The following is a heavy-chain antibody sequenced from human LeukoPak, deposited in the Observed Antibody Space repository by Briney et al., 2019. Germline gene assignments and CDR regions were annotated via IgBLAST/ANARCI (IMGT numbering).Heavy chain of an antibody. V-gene: IGHV3-48*03. CDR2: FAGSDTTT. CDR3: VSGNDPDSVWRTYRLDAFDI. Sequence: PGGSLRLSCAASGFDFGAYEMNWVRQAPGKGLEWVAYFAGSDTTTFYADSVQGRFTISRDNARNSLFLQMNNLRAEDTALYYCVSGNDPDSVWRTYRLDAFDIWGQGTMVIVSS. D-gene: IGHD3-16*02. CDR1: GFDFGAYE. J-gene: IGHJ3*02.